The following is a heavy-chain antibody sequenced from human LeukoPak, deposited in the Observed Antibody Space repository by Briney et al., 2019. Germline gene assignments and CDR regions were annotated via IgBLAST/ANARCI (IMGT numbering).Heavy chain of an antibody. D-gene: IGHD2-2*01. V-gene: IGHV5-51*01. Sequence: GGSLKISCKGSGDRFNNNWIGWVRQMPGKGLEWMGIVWPEASDTRYSPSFQGQVTISADKSISTAYLQWNSLKASDTAMYYCARLDSTHLDYWGQGTPVTVSS. CDR2: VWPEASDT. CDR3: ARLDSTHLDY. CDR1: GDRFNNNW. J-gene: IGHJ4*02.